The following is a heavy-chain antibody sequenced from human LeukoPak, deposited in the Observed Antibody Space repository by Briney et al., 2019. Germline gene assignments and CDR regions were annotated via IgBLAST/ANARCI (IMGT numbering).Heavy chain of an antibody. CDR1: GFTFSDYY. D-gene: IGHD5-18*01. CDR2: ISSSSSYT. J-gene: IGHJ4*02. V-gene: IGHV3-11*06. Sequence: GGSLRLSCAASGFTFSDYYMSWIRKAPGKGLEWVSYISSSSSYTNYADSVKGRFTISRDNAKNSLYLQMNSLRAEDTAVYYSASRGYSYGPPDYWGQGTLVTVSS. CDR3: ASRGYSYGPPDY.